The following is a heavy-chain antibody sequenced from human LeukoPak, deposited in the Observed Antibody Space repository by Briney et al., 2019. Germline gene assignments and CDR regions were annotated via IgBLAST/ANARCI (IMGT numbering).Heavy chain of an antibody. D-gene: IGHD2-2*01. CDR3: ARDPRYCSSTSCYPPHNWFDP. CDR1: GFTFSSYS. Sequence: GSLRLSCAAPGFTFSSYSMNWVRQAPGKGLEWVSSISSSSSYIYYADSVKGRFTISRDNAKNSLYLQMNSLRAEDTAVYYCARDPRYCSSTSCYPPHNWFDPWGQGTLVTVSS. V-gene: IGHV3-21*01. CDR2: ISSSSSYI. J-gene: IGHJ5*02.